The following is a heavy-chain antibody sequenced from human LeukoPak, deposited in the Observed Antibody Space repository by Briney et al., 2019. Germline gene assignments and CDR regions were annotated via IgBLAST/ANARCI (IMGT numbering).Heavy chain of an antibody. CDR3: ASQTATSDY. J-gene: IGHJ4*02. D-gene: IGHD2-21*02. V-gene: IGHV3-48*01. CDR1: GFTFRDYS. Sequence: GGSLRLSCTDSGFTFRDYSMNWFRQAPGKGLDWVSYITSSGNTIYYADSVKGRFSISRDNAKNSLYLQMNSLRAEDTAVYYCASQTATSDYWGQGTLVTVSS. CDR2: ITSSGNTI.